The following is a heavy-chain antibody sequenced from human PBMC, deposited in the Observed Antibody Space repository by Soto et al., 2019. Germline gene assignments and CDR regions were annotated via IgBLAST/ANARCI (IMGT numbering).Heavy chain of an antibody. V-gene: IGHV3-15*07. Sequence: EVQLVESGGGLVKPGESLRLSCVASGFPFTTVWMNWVRQAPGKGPEWIGRVKTQAEGATTDYAAPAKGRFTIFRDDSINAVYLQMTSLRIEDTALYYCTSRIRTTNDNWGQGTLVTVSS. J-gene: IGHJ4*02. CDR1: GFPFTTVW. CDR3: TSRIRTTNDN. D-gene: IGHD1-1*01. CDR2: VKTQAEGATT.